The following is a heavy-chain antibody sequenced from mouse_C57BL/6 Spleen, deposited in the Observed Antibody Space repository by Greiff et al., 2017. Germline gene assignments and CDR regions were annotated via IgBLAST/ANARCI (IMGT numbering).Heavy chain of an antibody. CDR3: ASITTPVGGFAY. J-gene: IGHJ3*01. Sequence: VQLVESGPGLVAPSQSLSITCTVSGFSLTSYGVDWVRQSPGKGLEWLGVIWGVGSTNYNSALKSRLSISKDNSKSQVFLKMNSLQTDDTAMYYCASITTPVGGFAYWGQGTLVTVSA. V-gene: IGHV2-6*01. CDR2: IWGVGST. CDR1: GFSLTSYG. D-gene: IGHD1-1*01.